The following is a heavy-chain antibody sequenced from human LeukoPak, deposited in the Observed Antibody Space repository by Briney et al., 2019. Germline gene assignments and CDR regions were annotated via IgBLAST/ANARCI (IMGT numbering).Heavy chain of an antibody. Sequence: PGGSLRLSCAASGFTFSSYGMSWVRQAPGKGLEWVSAISGSGGSTYYAESVKGRFAISRDNSKSTLYMQMNSLRAEDTAVYYCAKAPIPYSGGVRFTGGAFDIWGQGTIVTVSS. CDR2: ISGSGGST. V-gene: IGHV3-23*01. D-gene: IGHD6-19*01. CDR3: AKAPIPYSGGVRFTGGAFDI. J-gene: IGHJ3*02. CDR1: GFTFSSYG.